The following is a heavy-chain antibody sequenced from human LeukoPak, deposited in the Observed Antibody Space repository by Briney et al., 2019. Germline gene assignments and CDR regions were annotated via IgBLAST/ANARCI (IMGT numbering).Heavy chain of an antibody. Sequence: PGGSLRLSCAASGFTFDDYTMHWVRQAPGKGLEWVSLISWDGGSTYYADSVKGRFTISRDNSKNSLYLQMSSLRTEDTALYYCAKAKGFGEFYFDYWGQGTLVTVSS. J-gene: IGHJ4*02. CDR3: AKAKGFGEFYFDY. CDR2: ISWDGGST. D-gene: IGHD3-10*01. CDR1: GFTFDDYT. V-gene: IGHV3-43*01.